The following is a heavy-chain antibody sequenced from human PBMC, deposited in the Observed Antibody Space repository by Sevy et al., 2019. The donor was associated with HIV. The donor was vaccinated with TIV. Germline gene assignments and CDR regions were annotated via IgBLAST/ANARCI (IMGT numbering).Heavy chain of an antibody. J-gene: IGHJ4*02. CDR3: AKGYDVSGYYYGY. Sequence: GGSLRLSCAASGFTFSSYAMSWVRKAPGKGLEWVSAISGSGSSTYYADSVKGRLTISRDNSKNTLYLQMNSVRAEDTAVYYCAKGYDVSGYYYGYWGQGTLVTVSS. V-gene: IGHV3-23*01. CDR2: ISGSGSST. D-gene: IGHD3-22*01. CDR1: GFTFSSYA.